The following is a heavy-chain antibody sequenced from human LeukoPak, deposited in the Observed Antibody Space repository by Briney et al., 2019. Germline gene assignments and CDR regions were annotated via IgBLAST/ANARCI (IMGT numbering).Heavy chain of an antibody. CDR1: GFTFSSFW. CDR3: VRTTAARVFDY. CDR2: INSDGSST. Sequence: GGSLRLSCAASGFTFSSFWMHWVRHAPGKGVVWVSHINSDGSSTTYGDSVKGRFTISRDNAKNTLYLQMNSLRAEDTAVYYCVRTTAARVFDYWGQGTLVTVSS. J-gene: IGHJ4*02. D-gene: IGHD6-6*01. V-gene: IGHV3-74*01.